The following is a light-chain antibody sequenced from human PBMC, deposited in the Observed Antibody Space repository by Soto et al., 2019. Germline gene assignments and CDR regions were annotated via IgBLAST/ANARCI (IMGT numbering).Light chain of an antibody. V-gene: IGKV3-20*01. CDR3: QQFSSSPIT. J-gene: IGKJ5*01. CDR1: QSVSSTY. CDR2: GVS. Sequence: EVVLTQSPGTLSLSPGERATLSCRASQSVSSTYLAWYQHRPGQPPRLLIYGVSSRAAGSPDRFSGSGSGTDFTLTISRLQPEDIAVYYCQQFSSSPITFGQGTRLEIK.